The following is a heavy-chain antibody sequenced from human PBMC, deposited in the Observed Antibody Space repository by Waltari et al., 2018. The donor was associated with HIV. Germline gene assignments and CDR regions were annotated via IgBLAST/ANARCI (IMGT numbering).Heavy chain of an antibody. CDR3: ARENRSFFDL. Sequence: QMQLQEWGPGLVRPSETLSLTCTVSGGSIIDYYWNWIRQTPGKGLEWLGYIYYSGRTTSNPFLKSRVTISIDTSNNQFSLKLKSVTAADTAVYFCARENRSFFDLWGRGTLVTVSS. J-gene: IGHJ2*01. CDR1: GGSIIDYY. V-gene: IGHV4-59*01. D-gene: IGHD3-10*01. CDR2: IYYSGRT.